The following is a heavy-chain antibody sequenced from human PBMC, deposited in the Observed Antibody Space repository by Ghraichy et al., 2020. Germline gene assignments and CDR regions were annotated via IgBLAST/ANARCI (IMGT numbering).Heavy chain of an antibody. V-gene: IGHV4-31*03. CDR1: GDSINSGGHY. Sequence: SETLPLTCTVSGDSINSGGHYWSWLRQHPGKGLEWIGYIFYTGLTDYNPSLKSRTTISIDTSKNQFSLKLTSVTAADTAIYFCARDLYASSGVLFDIWGQGTRVTVSS. CDR3: ARDLYASSGVLFDI. D-gene: IGHD2-2*01. J-gene: IGHJ3*02. CDR2: IFYTGLT.